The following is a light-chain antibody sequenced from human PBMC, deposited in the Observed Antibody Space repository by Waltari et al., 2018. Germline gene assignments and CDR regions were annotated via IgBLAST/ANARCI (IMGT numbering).Light chain of an antibody. CDR3: QVWDTSRELAI. J-gene: IGLJ2*01. Sequence: SYVLTPPPSVSVAPGKTARIPFAGDHIGGERVHWYQQKPGQAPLLAINYVSDRPSGIPERFSGSKSGNTATLTIGRVEAGDEADYYCQVWDTSRELAIFGGGTRVTVL. V-gene: IGLV3-21*04. CDR1: HIGGER. CDR2: YVS.